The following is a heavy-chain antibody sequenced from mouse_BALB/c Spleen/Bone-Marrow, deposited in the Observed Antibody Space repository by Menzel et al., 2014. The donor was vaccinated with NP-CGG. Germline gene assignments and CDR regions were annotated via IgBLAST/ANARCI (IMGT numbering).Heavy chain of an antibody. V-gene: IGHV14-3*02. CDR2: IDPAHPYT. Sequence: EVQLQQSGAELVKPGASVKLSCTASGFNIKDTYIHWVKQGPEQGLEWIGRIDPAHPYTKYDPKFQGKATITADTSSNTPYLQLSSLTSEDTAVYYCARSYYAMDYWGQGTSVTVSS. CDR3: ARSYYAMDY. J-gene: IGHJ4*01. D-gene: IGHD1-1*01. CDR1: GFNIKDTY.